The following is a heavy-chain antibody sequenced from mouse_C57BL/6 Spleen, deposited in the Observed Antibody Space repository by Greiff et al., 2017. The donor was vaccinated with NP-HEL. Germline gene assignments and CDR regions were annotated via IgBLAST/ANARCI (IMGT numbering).Heavy chain of an antibody. Sequence: EVQLVESGGGLVQPGGSMKLSCVASGFTFSNYWMNWVRQSPEKGLEWVAQIRLKSDNYATHYAVSVKGRLTISRDDSKSSVYLQINNLRDAEIEIYYCTGGDWDYFDYWGQGTTLTVSS. CDR2: IRLKSDNYAT. J-gene: IGHJ2*01. V-gene: IGHV6-3*01. CDR3: TGGDWDYFDY. CDR1: GFTFSNYW. D-gene: IGHD2-13*01.